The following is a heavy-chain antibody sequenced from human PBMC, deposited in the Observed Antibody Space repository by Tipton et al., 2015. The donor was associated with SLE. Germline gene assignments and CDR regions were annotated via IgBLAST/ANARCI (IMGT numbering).Heavy chain of an antibody. J-gene: IGHJ3*02. V-gene: IGHV4-31*11. CDR3: ARDPGERTFDM. D-gene: IGHD3-16*01. Sequence: TLSLTCAVYGGSLNRAGYFWNWIRQSPGTGLEWIGSISYNGDANHNPSLRRRLTLSIDISENHFSLSLTSLTAADSALYFCARDPGERTFDMWGQGTMVTVSS. CDR2: ISYNGDA. CDR1: GGSLNRAGYF.